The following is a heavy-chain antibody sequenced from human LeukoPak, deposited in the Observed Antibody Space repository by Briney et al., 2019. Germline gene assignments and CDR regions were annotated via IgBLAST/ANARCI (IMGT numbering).Heavy chain of an antibody. CDR2: ISYDGSNK. D-gene: IGHD6-6*01. J-gene: IGHJ5*02. CDR3: AKVPRGGSSRVP. V-gene: IGHV3-30*18. Sequence: GGSLRLSCAASGFTFSSYGMHWVRQAPGKGLEWVAVISYDGSNKYYADSVKGRFTISRDNSKNTLYLQMNSLRAEDTAVYYCAKVPRGGSSRVPWGQGTLVTVSS. CDR1: GFTFSSYG.